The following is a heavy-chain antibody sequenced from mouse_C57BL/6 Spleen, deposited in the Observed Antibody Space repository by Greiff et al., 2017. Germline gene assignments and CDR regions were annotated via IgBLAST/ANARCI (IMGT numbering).Heavy chain of an antibody. Sequence: QVQLQQPGAELVRPGSSVKLSCKASGYTFTSYWMDWVKQRPGQGLEWIGNIYPSDSETHYNQKFKDKATLTVDKSSSTAYMQLSSLTSEDSAVXYCARGGKTGSDYWGQGTTLTVSS. CDR2: IYPSDSET. V-gene: IGHV1-61*01. J-gene: IGHJ2*01. CDR3: ARGGKTGSDY. D-gene: IGHD4-1*01. CDR1: GYTFTSYW.